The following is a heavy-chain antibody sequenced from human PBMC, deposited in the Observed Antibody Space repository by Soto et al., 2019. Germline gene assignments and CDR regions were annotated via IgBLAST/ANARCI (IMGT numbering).Heavy chain of an antibody. V-gene: IGHV1-69*02. D-gene: IGHD3-10*01. CDR3: ARFRGSYGMDV. Sequence: ASVKVSCKASGYTFTDYYMHWVRQAPGQGLEWMGRINPIHGITNYAQKFQGRVTFTTDKSTSTAYMELSSLRSEDTAVYYCARFRGSYGMDVWGQGTTVTVSS. CDR1: GYTFTDYY. J-gene: IGHJ6*02. CDR2: INPIHGIT.